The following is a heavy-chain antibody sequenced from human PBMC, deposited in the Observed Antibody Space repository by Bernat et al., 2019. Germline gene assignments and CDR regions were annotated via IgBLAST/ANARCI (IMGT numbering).Heavy chain of an antibody. Sequence: QVQLQESGPGLVKPSETLSLTCAVSGYSISSGYYWGWIRQPPGKGLEWIGSIYHSGSTYYNPSLKSRVTISVDTSKNQFSLKLSSVTAADTAVYYCAREEGFRVAPIDYWGQGTLVTVSS. V-gene: IGHV4-38-2*01. CDR2: IYHSGST. CDR1: GYSISSGYY. J-gene: IGHJ4*02. CDR3: AREEGFRVAPIDY. D-gene: IGHD3-3*01.